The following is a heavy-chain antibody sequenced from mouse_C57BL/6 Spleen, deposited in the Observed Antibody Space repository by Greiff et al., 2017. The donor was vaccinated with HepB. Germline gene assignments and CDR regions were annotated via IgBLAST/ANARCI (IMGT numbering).Heavy chain of an antibody. CDR1: GYTFTSYG. CDR3: ARGGDDYDVWYFDV. J-gene: IGHJ1*03. V-gene: IGHV1-81*01. D-gene: IGHD2-4*01. Sequence: QVQLQQSGAELARPGASVKLSCKASGYTFTSYGISWVKQRTGQGLEWIGEIYPRSGNTYYNEKFKGKATLTADKSSSTAYMELRSLTSEDSAVYFCARGGDDYDVWYFDVWGTGTTVTVSS. CDR2: IYPRSGNT.